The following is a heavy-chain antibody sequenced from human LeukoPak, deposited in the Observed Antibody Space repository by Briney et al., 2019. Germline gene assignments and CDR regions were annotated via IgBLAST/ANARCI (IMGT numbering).Heavy chain of an antibody. D-gene: IGHD4-17*01. CDR2: NNGDGSTT. CDR1: GFSLSGYW. CDR3: ARDPKGYGDFLDY. V-gene: IGHV3-74*01. Sequence: GGSLRLSCVASGFSLSGYWMYWVRQAPGKGLMYISRNNGDGSTTNYADVVKGRFTMSRDNVKNTLYLQMNSLRVEDTAVYYCARDPKGYGDFLDYWGQGTLVTVSS. J-gene: IGHJ4*02.